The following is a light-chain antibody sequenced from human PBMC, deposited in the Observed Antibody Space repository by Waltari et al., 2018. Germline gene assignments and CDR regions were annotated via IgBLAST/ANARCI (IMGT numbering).Light chain of an antibody. Sequence: EIVLTQSPATLSLSLGERATLSCRASQSVSGSLVWYQQKPGQAPRLLIYDASNRATGIPARFSGSGSGTDFTLTISSLEAEDFAVYYCQQHTNWPPEVAFGGGNKVEIK. CDR1: QSVSGS. CDR2: DAS. CDR3: QQHTNWPPEVA. J-gene: IGKJ4*01. V-gene: IGKV3-11*01.